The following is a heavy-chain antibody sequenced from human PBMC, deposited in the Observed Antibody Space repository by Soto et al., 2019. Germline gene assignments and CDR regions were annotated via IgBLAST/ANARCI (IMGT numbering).Heavy chain of an antibody. CDR3: AKDKNDFWSGQRCLDS. CDR2: MSYDGSNK. Sequence: QVQLVESGGGVVQPGRSLRLSCAASGFTFNNYAMHWVRQAPGKGLEWVAVMSYDGSNKFYADSVTGRFTVSQDNSKNTLYLQMNGLRAEDSAAYYCAKDKNDFWSGQRCLDSWGQGTLVTVSS. D-gene: IGHD3-3*01. V-gene: IGHV3-30*18. J-gene: IGHJ4*02. CDR1: GFTFNNYA.